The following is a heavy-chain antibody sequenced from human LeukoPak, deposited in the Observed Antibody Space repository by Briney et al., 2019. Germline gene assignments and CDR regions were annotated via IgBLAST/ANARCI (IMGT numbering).Heavy chain of an antibody. CDR1: GYTFTSYY. CDR3: AREHSGECEPSPLGY. V-gene: IGHV1-46*01. J-gene: IGHJ4*02. D-gene: IGHD3-16*01. CDR2: INPSGGST. Sequence: ASVKVSCKASGYTFTSYYMHWVRQAPGQGLEWMGIINPSGGSTSYAQKFQGRVTMTRDTSTSTVYMELSSLRSEDTAVYYCAREHSGECEPSPLGYWGQGTLVTVSS.